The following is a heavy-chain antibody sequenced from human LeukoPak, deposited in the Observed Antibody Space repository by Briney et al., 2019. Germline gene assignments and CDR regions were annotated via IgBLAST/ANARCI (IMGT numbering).Heavy chain of an antibody. D-gene: IGHD6-19*01. CDR2: IYHSGST. V-gene: IGHV4-4*02. CDR3: ARSVRGVSGWYPNY. CDR1: GGSISSSNW. Sequence: SGTLSLTCAVSGGSISSSNWWSWVRQPPGKGLEWIGEIYHSGSTNYNPSLKSRVTISVDKSKNQFSLKLSSVTAADTAVYYCARSVRGVSGWYPNYWGQGTLVTVSS. J-gene: IGHJ4*02.